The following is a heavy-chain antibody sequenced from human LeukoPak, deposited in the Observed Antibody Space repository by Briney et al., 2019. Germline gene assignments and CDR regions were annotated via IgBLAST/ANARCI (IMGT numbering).Heavy chain of an antibody. CDR1: GGSISSGSYY. CDR2: IYTSGST. J-gene: IGHJ6*03. D-gene: IGHD4-11*01. Sequence: SETLSLTCTVSGGSISSGSYYWSWIRQPAGKGLEWIGRIYTSGSTNYNPSLKSRVTISVDTSKNQFSLKLSSVTAADTAVYYCARYYSNYDAYYYYMDVWGKGTTVTVSS. V-gene: IGHV4-61*02. CDR3: ARYYSNYDAYYYYMDV.